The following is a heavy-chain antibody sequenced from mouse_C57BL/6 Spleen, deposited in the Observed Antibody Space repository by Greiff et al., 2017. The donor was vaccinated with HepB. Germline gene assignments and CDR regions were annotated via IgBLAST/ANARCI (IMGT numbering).Heavy chain of an antibody. CDR1: GYTFTSYW. J-gene: IGHJ1*03. Sequence: QVQLQQPGAELVKPGASVKLSCKASGYTFTSYWMHWVKQRPGQGLEWIGMIHPNSGSTNYNEKFKSKATLTVDKSSSTAYMQLSSLTSEDSAVYYCARGGDYASYWYFDVWGTGTTVTVSS. V-gene: IGHV1-64*01. CDR3: ARGGDYASYWYFDV. D-gene: IGHD2-4*01. CDR2: IHPNSGST.